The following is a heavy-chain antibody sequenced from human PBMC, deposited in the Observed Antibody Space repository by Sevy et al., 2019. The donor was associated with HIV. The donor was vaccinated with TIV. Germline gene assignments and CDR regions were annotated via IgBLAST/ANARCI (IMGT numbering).Heavy chain of an antibody. J-gene: IGHJ4*02. CDR2: IYWDDDK. V-gene: IGHV2-5*02. CDR1: GFSLSASGVG. Sequence: SGPTLVNPTQTLTLTCTFSGFSLSASGVGVGWIRQPPGKALEWLALIYWDDDKRYSPSLRRRLTITKDTSKNQVVLTMTNMDPVDTATYDCAHRRPGIPSLIFDYWGQGTLVTVSS. CDR3: AHRRPGIPSLIFDY.